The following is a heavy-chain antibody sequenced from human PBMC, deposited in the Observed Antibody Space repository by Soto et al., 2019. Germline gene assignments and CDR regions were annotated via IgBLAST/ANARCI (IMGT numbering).Heavy chain of an antibody. J-gene: IGHJ5*02. CDR1: GSPISDNY. CDR2: IYYTGTT. Sequence: SETLSLTCTVSGSPISDNYWSWFRQAPGQGLEWVGYIYYTGTTTYNPSVKSRVTISLDTSKSQFSLILSSVTAADTAVYYCARQGDLSTVSTWGQGTLVTVSS. D-gene: IGHD4-17*01. CDR3: ARQGDLSTVST. V-gene: IGHV4-59*08.